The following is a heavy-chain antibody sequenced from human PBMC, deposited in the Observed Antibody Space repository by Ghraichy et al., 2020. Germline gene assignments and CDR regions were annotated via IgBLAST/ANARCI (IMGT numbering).Heavy chain of an antibody. Sequence: SGPTLVKPTQTLTLTCTFSGFSLSTSGVGVGWIRQPPGKALEWLALIYWNDDKRYSPSLKSRLTITKDTSKNQVVLTMTNMDPVDTATYYCAHGQGHTMVREAYYFDYWGQGTLVTVSS. J-gene: IGHJ4*02. D-gene: IGHD3-10*01. CDR1: GFSLSTSGVG. CDR3: AHGQGHTMVREAYYFDY. CDR2: IYWNDDK. V-gene: IGHV2-5*01.